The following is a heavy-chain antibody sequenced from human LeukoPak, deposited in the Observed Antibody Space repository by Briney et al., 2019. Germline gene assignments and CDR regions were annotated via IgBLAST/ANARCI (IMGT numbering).Heavy chain of an antibody. CDR2: INHRGDT. J-gene: IGHJ4*03. CDR3: ARGPTISDTGYFDY. D-gene: IGHD2-21*02. CDR1: GGSFSTYY. V-gene: IGHV4-34*01. Sequence: SETLSLTCAVYGGSFSTYYWSWIRQSPGKGLEWIAEINHRGDTNYNPSVKSRVTISVDTSKNQFSLKITSLTAADTAVYYCARGPTISDTGYFDYWGQGPLVTVSS.